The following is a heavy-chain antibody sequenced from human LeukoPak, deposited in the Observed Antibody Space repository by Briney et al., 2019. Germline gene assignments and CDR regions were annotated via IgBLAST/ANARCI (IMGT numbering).Heavy chain of an antibody. V-gene: IGHV3-21*01. Sequence: GGSLRLSCAASGFTFSSYSMNWVRQAPGKGLEWVSSISSSSSYIYYADSVKGRFTISRDNAKNSLYLQMNSPRAEDTAVYYCARAGYGSGSYYSPLYAFDIWGQGTMVTVSS. CDR2: ISSSSSYI. CDR3: ARAGYGSGSYYSPLYAFDI. CDR1: GFTFSSYS. D-gene: IGHD3-10*01. J-gene: IGHJ3*02.